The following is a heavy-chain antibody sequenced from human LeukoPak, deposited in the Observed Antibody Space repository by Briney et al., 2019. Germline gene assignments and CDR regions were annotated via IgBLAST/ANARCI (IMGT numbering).Heavy chain of an antibody. CDR2: IYYSGST. D-gene: IGHD2-21*02. CDR3: ASQGLVRLLTIDS. V-gene: IGHV4-39*07. CDR1: GGSISSSSYY. J-gene: IGHJ4*02. Sequence: SETLSLTSTVSGGSISSSSYYWGWIRQPPGKGLAWIGSIYYSGSTYYNPSLKSRVTISVDTSKNQFSLKLSSVTAADTAVYYCASQGLVRLLTIDSWGQGTLVTVSS.